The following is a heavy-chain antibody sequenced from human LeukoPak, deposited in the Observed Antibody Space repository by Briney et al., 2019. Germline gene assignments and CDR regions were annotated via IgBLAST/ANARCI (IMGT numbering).Heavy chain of an antibody. J-gene: IGHJ4*02. V-gene: IGHV3-73*01. Sequence: GGSLRLSCAASGFIFSGSVMHWVRQASGKGLEWLGRIRSKPNNYATAYSASVTGRFTISRDDSKNTAYLQMNSLKTEDTAMYYCTRGWVTGTTIFDSWGQGTLVTVSS. CDR1: GFIFSGSV. D-gene: IGHD1-1*01. CDR2: IRSKPNNYAT. CDR3: TRGWVTGTTIFDS.